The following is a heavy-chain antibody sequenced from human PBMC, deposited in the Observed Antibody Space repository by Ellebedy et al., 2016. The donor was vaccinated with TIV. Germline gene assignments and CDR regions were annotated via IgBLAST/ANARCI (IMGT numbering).Heavy chain of an antibody. J-gene: IGHJ3*02. CDR3: TRRSTQGEI. CDR2: IYPGDSQT. V-gene: IGHV5-51*01. D-gene: IGHD3-16*01. Sequence: ASVKVSCKGSGYSFTNYLIGWVRQMLGKGLEWMGIIYPGDSQTRYSPSFQGQVTISADKSITTAYLQWSSLKASDTAMYYCTRRSTQGEIWGPGIMVTVSS. CDR1: GYSFTNYL.